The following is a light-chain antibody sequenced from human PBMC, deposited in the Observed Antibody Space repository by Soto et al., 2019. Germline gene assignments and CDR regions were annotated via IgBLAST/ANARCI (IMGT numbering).Light chain of an antibody. CDR2: DAS. J-gene: IGKJ5*01. Sequence: DIQMTQSPSTLSASVGDRVTITCRASQTISNWLAWYQQKPGKAPKVLIYDASTLDGGVPSRFSGSGSGTDFTLTISSLQPEDFATYYCQQSYSIPHTFGQGTRLEIK. V-gene: IGKV1-5*01. CDR3: QQSYSIPHT. CDR1: QTISNW.